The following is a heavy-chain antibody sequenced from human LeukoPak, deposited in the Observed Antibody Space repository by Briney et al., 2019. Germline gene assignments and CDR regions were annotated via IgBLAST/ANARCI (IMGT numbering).Heavy chain of an antibody. V-gene: IGHV3-23*01. J-gene: IGHJ4*02. CDR1: GFIFSSNS. CDR3: TKWSGFGDD. D-gene: IGHD3-10*01. CDR2: ISGSGDST. Sequence: PGGSLRLSCAASGFIFSSNSMTWVRQTPGKGLEWVSGISGSGDSTFYADSVKGRFTISRDNSRNTLHLQMSSLRPEDTAVYYCTKWSGFGDDWGQGTLVTVSS.